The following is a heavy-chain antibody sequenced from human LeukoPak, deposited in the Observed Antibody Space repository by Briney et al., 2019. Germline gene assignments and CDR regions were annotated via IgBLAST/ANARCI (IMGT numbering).Heavy chain of an antibody. CDR1: GFTFNSYA. J-gene: IGHJ6*02. V-gene: IGHV3-23*01. CDR3: AKIRVPAAIYVPMDV. D-gene: IGHD2-2*01. Sequence: PGGSLRLSCAASGFTFNSYAMSWVRQAPGKGLEWVSAISGSGGSTYYADSAKGRFTISRDNSKNTLYLQMNSLRAEDTAVYYCAKIRVPAAIYVPMDVWGQGTTVTVSS. CDR2: ISGSGGST.